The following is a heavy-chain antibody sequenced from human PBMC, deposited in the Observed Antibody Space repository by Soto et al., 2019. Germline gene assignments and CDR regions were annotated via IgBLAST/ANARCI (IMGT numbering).Heavy chain of an antibody. J-gene: IGHJ4*02. V-gene: IGHV3-30-3*01. CDR2: ISYDGSNK. CDR1: GFTFSSYA. Sequence: GGSLRLSCAASGFTFSSYAMHWVRQAPGKGLEWVAVISYDGSNKYYADSVKGRFTISRDNSKNTLYLQMNSLRAEDTAVYYCAREKPNSSSWPEDYWGQGTLVTVSS. D-gene: IGHD6-13*01. CDR3: AREKPNSSSWPEDY.